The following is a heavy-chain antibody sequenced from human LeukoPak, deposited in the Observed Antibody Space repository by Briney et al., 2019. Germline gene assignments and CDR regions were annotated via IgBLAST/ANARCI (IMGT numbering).Heavy chain of an antibody. CDR3: SRTLAAAGPRGWFDP. V-gene: IGHV4-30-4*08. CDR2: IYHSGTT. J-gene: IGHJ5*02. Sequence: SETLSLTCTVSGGSISSGNYFWSWIRQPPGKGLEWIGYIYHSGTTYYNPSLKSRVSISIDTSKNQFSLRLSSVTAADTAVYYCSRTLAAAGPRGWFDPWGQGTLVTVSS. CDR1: GGSISSGNYF. D-gene: IGHD6-13*01.